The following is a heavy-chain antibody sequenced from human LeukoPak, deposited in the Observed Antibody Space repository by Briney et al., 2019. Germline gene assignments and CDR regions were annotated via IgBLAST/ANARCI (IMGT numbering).Heavy chain of an antibody. V-gene: IGHV1-2*02. CDR2: INPNSGGT. J-gene: IGHJ4*02. CDR1: GYTFTSNY. Sequence: ASVKVSCKAFGYTFTSNYMHWVRQAPGQGLEWMGWINPNSGGTNYAQKFQGRVTMTRDTSISTAYMELSRLRSDDTAVYYCARDHDSSGYYLIFDYWGQGTLVTVSS. D-gene: IGHD3-22*01. CDR3: ARDHDSSGYYLIFDY.